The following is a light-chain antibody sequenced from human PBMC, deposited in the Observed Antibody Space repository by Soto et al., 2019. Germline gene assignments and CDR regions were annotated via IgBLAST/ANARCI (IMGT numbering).Light chain of an antibody. J-gene: IGKJ5*01. CDR3: QQSYSTPPIT. CDR1: QGIRND. V-gene: IGKV1-39*01. Sequence: DIQMTQSPSSLSASVGDRFTITGRSSQGIRNDLGWYQQKPGKAPKRLIYAASSLQSGVPSRFSGSGSGTDFTLTISSLQPEDFATYYCQQSYSTPPITFGQGTRLEIK. CDR2: AAS.